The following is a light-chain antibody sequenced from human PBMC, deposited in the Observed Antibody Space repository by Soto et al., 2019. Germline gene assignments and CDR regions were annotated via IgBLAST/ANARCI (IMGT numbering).Light chain of an antibody. V-gene: IGKV1-33*01. CDR3: QRYDNLPIT. CDR1: HDISNY. CDR2: DAS. J-gene: IGKJ5*01. Sequence: DIQMTQSPSSLSASVGDIVTITCQASHDISNYLNWYQQKPGKAPKLLIYDASNLETGVPPRFSGSGSGTDFTFTISSLQPEDIATYYCQRYDNLPITFGQGTHWRL.